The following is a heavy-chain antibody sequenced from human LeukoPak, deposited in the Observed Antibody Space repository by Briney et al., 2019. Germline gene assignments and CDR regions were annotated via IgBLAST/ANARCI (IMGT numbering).Heavy chain of an antibody. V-gene: IGHV3-66*01. D-gene: IGHD2-21*01. J-gene: IGHJ4*02. Sequence: PGGSLRLSCAASGFTVSTTYMNWVRQAPGKGLEWVSVLYSGGSAYYADSVKGRFTISRDDSKNPLYLQMNSLRAEDTAVYYCAKAPVTTCRGAYCYPFDYWGQGTLVTVSS. CDR3: AKAPVTTCRGAYCYPFDY. CDR2: LYSGGSA. CDR1: GFTVSTTY.